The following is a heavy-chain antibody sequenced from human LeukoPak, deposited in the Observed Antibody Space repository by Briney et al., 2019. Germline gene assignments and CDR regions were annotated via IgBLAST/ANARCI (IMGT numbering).Heavy chain of an antibody. CDR1: GGSISTDASY. V-gene: IGHV4-39*07. CDR3: ARFRYYDFWSGYYKTNWFDP. D-gene: IGHD3-3*01. Sequence: PSETLSLTCTVSGGSISTDASYWAWIRQPPGKGLEWIGSIYYSGSTYYSSSLKSRVTLSVDTSKNQFSLKLSSVTAADTAVYYCARFRYYDFWSGYYKTNWFDPWGQGTLVTVSS. J-gene: IGHJ5*02. CDR2: IYYSGST.